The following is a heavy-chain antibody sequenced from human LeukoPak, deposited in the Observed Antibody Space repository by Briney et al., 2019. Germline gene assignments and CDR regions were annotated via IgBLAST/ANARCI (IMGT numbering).Heavy chain of an antibody. J-gene: IGHJ4*02. V-gene: IGHV4-34*01. Sequence: SETLSLTCAVYGGSFSGYFWSWIRQPPGKGLEWIGEINESGSTNYNPSLKSRVTISVDSSKNQFSLKLSSVTAADTAVYYCARVRGRRGYSGYGPNFDYWGQGTLVTVSS. CDR2: INESGST. CDR3: ARVRGRRGYSGYGPNFDY. D-gene: IGHD5-12*01. CDR1: GGSFSGYF.